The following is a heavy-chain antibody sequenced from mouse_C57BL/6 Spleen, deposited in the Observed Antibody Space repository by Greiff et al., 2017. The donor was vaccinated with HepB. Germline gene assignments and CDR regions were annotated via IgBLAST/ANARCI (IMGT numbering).Heavy chain of an antibody. CDR3: ARGLPLYAMDY. Sequence: QVQLQQPGAELVKPGASVKMSCKASGYTFTSYWITWVKQRPGQGLEWIGDIYPGSGSTNYNEKFKSKATLTVDKASSTAYMQLSSLTSEDSAVYYCARGLPLYAMDYWGQGTSVTVSS. CDR1: GYTFTSYW. D-gene: IGHD2-2*01. CDR2: IYPGSGST. J-gene: IGHJ4*01. V-gene: IGHV1-55*01.